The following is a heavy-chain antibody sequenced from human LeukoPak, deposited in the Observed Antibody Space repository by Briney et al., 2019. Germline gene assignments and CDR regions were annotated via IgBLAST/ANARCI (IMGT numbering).Heavy chain of an antibody. V-gene: IGHV1-24*01. CDR1: GYTLTELS. Sequence: ASVKVSCKVSGYTLTELSMHWVRQAPGKGLEWMGGFDPEDGVTIYAQKFQGRVTMTEDTSTDTAYMELSSLRSEDTAVYYCATIHSRFGELLPPNFDYWGQGTLVTVSS. J-gene: IGHJ4*02. CDR2: FDPEDGVT. CDR3: ATIHSRFGELLPPNFDY. D-gene: IGHD3-10*01.